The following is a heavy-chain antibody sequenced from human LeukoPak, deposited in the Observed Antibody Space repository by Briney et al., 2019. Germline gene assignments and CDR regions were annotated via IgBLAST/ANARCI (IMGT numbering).Heavy chain of an antibody. J-gene: IGHJ4*02. Sequence: PSETLSLTCAVYGGSFSGYYWSWIRQPPGKGLEWIGEINHSGSTNYNPSLKSRVTISVDTSKNQFSLKLSSVTAADTAVYYCARGRYHYDSSGYSKFDYWGQGTLVTVSS. CDR3: ARGRYHYDSSGYSKFDY. CDR2: INHSGST. V-gene: IGHV4-34*01. D-gene: IGHD3-22*01. CDR1: GGSFSGYY.